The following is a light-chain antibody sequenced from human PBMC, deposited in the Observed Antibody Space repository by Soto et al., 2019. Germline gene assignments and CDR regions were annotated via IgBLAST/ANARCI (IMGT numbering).Light chain of an antibody. CDR3: QQYNSYLFT. V-gene: IGKV1-5*01. CDR2: DAS. CDR1: QSISSW. J-gene: IGKJ3*01. Sequence: DIQMTQSPSTLSASVGDRVTITCRASQSISSWLAWYQQKPGKAPNLLIYDASTLESGVPSRVSGSGSGTEFTLTISSLQPDDFATYYCQQYNSYLFTFGPGTKVDIK.